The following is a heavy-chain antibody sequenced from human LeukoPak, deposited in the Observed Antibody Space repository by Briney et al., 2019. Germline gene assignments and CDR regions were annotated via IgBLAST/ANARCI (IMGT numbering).Heavy chain of an antibody. CDR2: IWYDGSNK. D-gene: IGHD6-13*01. J-gene: IGHJ6*03. CDR3: AGDGAWAPAAASKVYLFYMDL. Sequence: GGSLRLSCAASGFTFSSYGMHWVRQAPGKGLEWVAVIWYDGSNKYYADSVKGRFTISRDNSKNTLYLQMNSLKAEDTAVYFCAGDGAWAPAAASKVYLFYMDLWGKGATVTVSS. V-gene: IGHV3-33*01. CDR1: GFTFSSYG.